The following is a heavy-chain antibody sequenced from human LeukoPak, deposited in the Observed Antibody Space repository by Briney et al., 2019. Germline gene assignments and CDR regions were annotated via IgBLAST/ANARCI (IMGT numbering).Heavy chain of an antibody. J-gene: IGHJ4*02. CDR1: GGTFSSYA. CDR3: ASDPSRLYYFDY. D-gene: IGHD3-16*01. V-gene: IGHV1-69*05. CDR2: IIPIFGTA. Sequence: SVKVSCKASGGTFSSYAISWVRQAPGQGLEWVGRIIPIFGTANYAQKFQGRVTITTDESTSTAYMELSSLRSEDTAVYYCASDPSRLYYFDYWGQGTLVTVSS.